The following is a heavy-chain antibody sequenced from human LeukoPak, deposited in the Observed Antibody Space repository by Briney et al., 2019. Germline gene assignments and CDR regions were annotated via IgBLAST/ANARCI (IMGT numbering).Heavy chain of an antibody. CDR1: GFTFSSYA. V-gene: IGHV3-21*01. Sequence: GGSLRLSCAASGFTFSSYAMSWVRQAPGKGLEWVSSISGSSTYIYYADSVKGRFTISRDNAKNSLYLQMNSLRAEDTAVYYCARGSEWSSGVSDYWGQGTLVTVSS. D-gene: IGHD3-3*01. CDR2: ISGSSTYI. J-gene: IGHJ4*02. CDR3: ARGSEWSSGVSDY.